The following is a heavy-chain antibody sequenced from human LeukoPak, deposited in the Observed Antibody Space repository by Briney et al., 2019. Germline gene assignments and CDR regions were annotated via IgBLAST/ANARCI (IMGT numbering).Heavy chain of an antibody. CDR2: IYYSGST. CDR1: GGSISSYY. V-gene: IGHV4-59*01. D-gene: IGHD3-3*01. J-gene: IGHJ4*02. Sequence: SETLSLTSTVSGGSISSYYWGWIRQPPGKGLEWIGDIYYSGSTNYNPSLKSRVTISVDTSKNQFSLKLSSVTAADTAVYYCARARTYDFWSGSFDYWGQGTLVTVSS. CDR3: ARARTYDFWSGSFDY.